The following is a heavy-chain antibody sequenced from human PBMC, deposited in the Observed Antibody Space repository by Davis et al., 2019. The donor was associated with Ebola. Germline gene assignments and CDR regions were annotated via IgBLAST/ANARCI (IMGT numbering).Heavy chain of an antibody. V-gene: IGHV1-24*01. CDR1: GYTLTELS. CDR2: FDPEDGET. J-gene: IGHJ6*04. Sequence: ASVTVSCKVSGYTLTELSMHWVRQAPGKGLEWMGGFDPEDGETIYAQKFQGRVTMTEDTSTDTAYMELSSLRSEDTAVYYCASNQSCTNGVCYTRAYGMDVWGKGTTVTVSS. CDR3: ASNQSCTNGVCYTRAYGMDV. D-gene: IGHD2-8*01.